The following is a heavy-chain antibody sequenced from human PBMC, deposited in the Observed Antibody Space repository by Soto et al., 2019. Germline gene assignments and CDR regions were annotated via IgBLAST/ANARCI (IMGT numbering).Heavy chain of an antibody. Sequence: ASVKVSCKASGYTFTRSGISWVRQAPGQGPEWMGWISSYNGDTNYAQTFQGRVTMTTDTSTSTAYMELRSLRSDDTAVYYCARDNGYSYGHGYYYYGMDVWGQGTTVTVSS. CDR1: GYTFTRSG. CDR2: ISSYNGDT. CDR3: ARDNGYSYGHGYYYYGMDV. J-gene: IGHJ6*02. V-gene: IGHV1-18*01. D-gene: IGHD5-18*01.